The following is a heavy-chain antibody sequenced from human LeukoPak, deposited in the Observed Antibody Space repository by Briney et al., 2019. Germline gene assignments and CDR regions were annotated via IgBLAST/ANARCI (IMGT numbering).Heavy chain of an antibody. CDR2: ISGSGGDT. Sequence: PGGSLRLSCGASEFTFSTYDMNWVRQAPGKGLEWVSTISGSGGDTYYADSVKGRFTISRDNSKNTLYMQMNSLRAEDTAVYYCAKGEKNYSYDYMDVWGKGTTVTVSS. CDR3: AKGEKNYSYDYMDV. V-gene: IGHV3-23*01. D-gene: IGHD1-26*01. CDR1: EFTFSTYD. J-gene: IGHJ6*03.